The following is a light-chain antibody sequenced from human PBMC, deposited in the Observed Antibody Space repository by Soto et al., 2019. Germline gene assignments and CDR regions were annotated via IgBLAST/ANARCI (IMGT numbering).Light chain of an antibody. CDR1: QTISTY. CDR2: KAS. CDR3: QHYNTYTWT. Sequence: DIQMTQSPSTLSGSVGDRVTISVRASQTISTYLAWYQQKPGKAPKLLIYKASSLGSGVPSRFSGSGSGTDFTLTISSLQPDDSATYYCQHYNTYTWTFGLGTKVDIK. V-gene: IGKV1-5*03. J-gene: IGKJ1*01.